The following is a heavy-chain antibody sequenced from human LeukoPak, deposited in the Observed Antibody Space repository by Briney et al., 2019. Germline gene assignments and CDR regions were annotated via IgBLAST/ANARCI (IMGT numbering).Heavy chain of an antibody. CDR1: GYTFTSYD. D-gene: IGHD3-10*01. CDR3: ARGGPVGGSYYICVY. V-gene: IGHV1-8*01. CDR2: MNPNSGNT. J-gene: IGHJ4*02. Sequence: ASVKLSCKASGYTFTSYDINWVRQAPGQGLEWMGWMNPNSGNTGYAQKFQGRVTMTRNTSISTAYMELSSLRSEDTAVYYGARGGPVGGSYYICVYWGQGTLVTVSS.